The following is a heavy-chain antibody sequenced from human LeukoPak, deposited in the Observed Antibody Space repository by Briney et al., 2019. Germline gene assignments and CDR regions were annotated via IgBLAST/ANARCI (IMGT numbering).Heavy chain of an antibody. Sequence: PSETLSLTCTVSVGSISSSSYYWGWIRQPPGKGLEWIGSIYYSGSTYYNPSLKSRVTISVDTSKNQFSLKLSSVTAADTAVYYCARDALAAAMDYWGQGTLVTVSS. CDR1: VGSISSSSYY. CDR3: ARDALAAAMDY. CDR2: IYYSGST. J-gene: IGHJ4*02. D-gene: IGHD6-13*01. V-gene: IGHV4-39*07.